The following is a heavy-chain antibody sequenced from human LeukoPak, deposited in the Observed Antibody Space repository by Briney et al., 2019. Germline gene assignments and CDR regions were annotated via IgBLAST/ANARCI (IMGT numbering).Heavy chain of an antibody. CDR3: VKNGVYTSGWYGGYFEY. Sequence: GGSLRLYCSASGFTFSNYAMYWVRQAPGKGLEYISAISSNGGSTYYADSVKGRFTISRDNSKNTLYLQMSSLRSEDTAVYYCVKNGVYTSGWYGGYFEYWGQGTLVTVSS. J-gene: IGHJ4*02. CDR2: ISSNGGST. D-gene: IGHD6-19*01. CDR1: GFTFSNYA. V-gene: IGHV3-64D*08.